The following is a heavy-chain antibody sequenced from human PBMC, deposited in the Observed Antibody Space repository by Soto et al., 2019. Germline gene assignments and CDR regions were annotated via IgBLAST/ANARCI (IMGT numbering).Heavy chain of an antibody. CDR1: GGTFSSYT. CDR2: INPILGIA. Sequence: QVQLVQSGAEVKKPGSSVKVSCKASGGTFSSYTISWVRQAPGQGLEWMGSINPILGIANYAQKFQGRVTITANKSTSTAYMELDSLNSEDTAVYYCARDFTVARYYFDYWGQGTLVTVSS. J-gene: IGHJ4*02. CDR3: ARDFTVARYYFDY. V-gene: IGHV1-69*08. D-gene: IGHD2-15*01.